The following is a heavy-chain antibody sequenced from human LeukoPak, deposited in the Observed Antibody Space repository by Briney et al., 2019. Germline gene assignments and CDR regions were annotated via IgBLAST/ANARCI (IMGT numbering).Heavy chain of an antibody. D-gene: IGHD4-11*01. CDR3: ARGGTVTSPHYYYYYMDV. CDR2: IIPIFGTA. CDR1: GGTFSSYA. Sequence: GASVKVSCKASGGTFSSYAISWVRQAPGQGLEWMGGIIPIFGTANYAQKFQGRVTITEDESTSTAYMELSSLRSEDTAVYYCARGGTVTSPHYYYYYMDVWGKGTTVTVSS. V-gene: IGHV1-69*13. J-gene: IGHJ6*03.